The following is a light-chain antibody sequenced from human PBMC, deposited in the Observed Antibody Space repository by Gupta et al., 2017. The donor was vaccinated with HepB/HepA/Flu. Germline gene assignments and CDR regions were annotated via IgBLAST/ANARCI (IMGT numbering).Light chain of an antibody. Sequence: DIQMTQSPSSLSASVGDRVTITCRASQSIRNYLNWYQHKPGKAPKLLIYSASTLQNEVPSRFSGSGSGTEFTLTISSLQPEDFAAYYCQQSLTTPISFGQGTRLEIK. CDR1: QSIRNY. J-gene: IGKJ5*01. V-gene: IGKV1-39*01. CDR3: QQSLTTPIS. CDR2: SAS.